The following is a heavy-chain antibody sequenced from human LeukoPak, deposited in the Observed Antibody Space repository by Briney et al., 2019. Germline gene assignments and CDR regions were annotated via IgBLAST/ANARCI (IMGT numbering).Heavy chain of an antibody. CDR1: GFTFRDYW. CDR3: ARGVRGSRYSYGYYYFDY. V-gene: IGHV3-7*01. J-gene: IGHJ4*02. D-gene: IGHD5-18*01. Sequence: PGGSLRLSCVASGFTFRDYWMTWVRQAPGKGLEWVANSKQDGSEKYYVDSVKGRFTISRDNAKNSLYLQMNSLRAEDTAVYYCARGVRGSRYSYGYYYFDYWGQGTLVTVSS. CDR2: SKQDGSEK.